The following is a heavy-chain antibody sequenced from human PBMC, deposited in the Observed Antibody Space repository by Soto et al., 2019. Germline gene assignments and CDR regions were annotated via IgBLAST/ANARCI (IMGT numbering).Heavy chain of an antibody. CDR2: IWYDGSNK. CDR1: GFTFSSYG. Sequence: QVQLVESGGGVVQPGRSLRLSCAASGFTFSSYGMHWVRQAPGKGLEWVAVIWYDGSNKYYADSVKGRFTISRDNSKNTLYLQMNSLRAEDTAVYYCARGRYDFWPYYFDYWGQGTLVTVSS. V-gene: IGHV3-33*01. CDR3: ARGRYDFWPYYFDY. D-gene: IGHD3-3*01. J-gene: IGHJ4*02.